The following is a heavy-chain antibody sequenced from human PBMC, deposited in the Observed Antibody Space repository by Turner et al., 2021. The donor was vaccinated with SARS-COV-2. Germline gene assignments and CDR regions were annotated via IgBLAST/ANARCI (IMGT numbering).Heavy chain of an antibody. V-gene: IGHV4-39*02. CDR1: GGSISSSGYY. Sequence: QLQLQESGPGLVKPSETLSLTCTVSGGSISSSGYYWGWIRQPPGKGLEWIGSIYYSGSTYYNPSLKSRVTISVDTSKNQFSLKLSSVTAADTAVYYCAREEGIYCSGGSCYSLDYWGQGTLVTVSS. J-gene: IGHJ4*02. CDR3: AREEGIYCSGGSCYSLDY. CDR2: IYYSGST. D-gene: IGHD2-15*01.